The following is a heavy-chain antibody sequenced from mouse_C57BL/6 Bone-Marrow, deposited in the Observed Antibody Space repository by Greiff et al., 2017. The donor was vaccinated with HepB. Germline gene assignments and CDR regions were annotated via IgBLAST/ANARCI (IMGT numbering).Heavy chain of an antibody. CDR2: IWGDGST. Sequence: VQLQQSGPGLVAPSQSLSITCTVSGFSLTSYGVSWVRQPPGKGLEWLGVIWGDGSTNYHSALISRLSISKDNSKSQVFLKLNSLQTDDTATYYCAKKRGRQLRPSMDYWGQGTSVTVSS. D-gene: IGHD3-2*02. V-gene: IGHV2-3*01. CDR3: AKKRGRQLRPSMDY. J-gene: IGHJ4*01. CDR1: GFSLTSYG.